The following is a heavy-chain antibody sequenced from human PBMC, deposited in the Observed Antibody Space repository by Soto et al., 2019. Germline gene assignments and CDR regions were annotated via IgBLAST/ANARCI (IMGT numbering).Heavy chain of an antibody. J-gene: IGHJ5*02. D-gene: IGHD5-12*01. V-gene: IGHV1-18*01. CDR1: CFTFSSYG. CDR2: ISAYNGNT. CDR3: ARRVATITSGSNWFDP. Sequence: GASGEVSCQASCFTFSSYGISWGRQAPGQGLEWMGWISAYNGNTNYAQKLQGRVTMTTDTSTSTAYMELRSLRSDDTAVYYCARRVATITSGSNWFDPWGQGTLVTVSS.